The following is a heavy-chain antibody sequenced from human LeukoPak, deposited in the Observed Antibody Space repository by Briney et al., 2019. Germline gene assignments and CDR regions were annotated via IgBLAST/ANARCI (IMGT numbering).Heavy chain of an antibody. CDR1: GGTFSSYA. J-gene: IGHJ4*02. CDR3: AGGIAAAGADY. Sequence: SVKVSCKASGGTFSSYAISWGRQAPGQGLEWMGRIIPILGIANYAQKFQGRVTITADKSTSTAYMELSSLRSEDMAVYYCAGGIAAAGADYWGQGTLVTVSS. CDR2: IIPILGIA. V-gene: IGHV1-69*04. D-gene: IGHD6-13*01.